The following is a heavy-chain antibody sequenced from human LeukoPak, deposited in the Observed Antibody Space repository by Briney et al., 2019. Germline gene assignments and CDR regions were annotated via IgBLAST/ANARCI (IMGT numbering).Heavy chain of an antibody. CDR2: IYYTGST. V-gene: IGHV4-59*08. D-gene: IGHD1-26*01. CDR3: ATSYSGNYNDAFDI. CDR1: GGSIRSYY. J-gene: IGHJ3*02. Sequence: SETLSLTCTVSGGSIRSYYWSWIRQPPGKGLERIGFIYYTGSTDYNPSLKSRVTISVDTSKNRFSLKLSSVTAADTAVYYCATSYSGNYNDAFDIWGQGTMVTVSS.